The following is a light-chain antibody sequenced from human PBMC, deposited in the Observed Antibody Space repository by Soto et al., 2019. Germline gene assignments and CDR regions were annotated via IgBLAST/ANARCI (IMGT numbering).Light chain of an antibody. CDR3: QQRSNWPPGT. V-gene: IGKV3-11*01. J-gene: IGKJ4*01. Sequence: EIVLTQSPATLSLSPGERATLSCRASQSVSSYLAWYQQKPGQAPRLLIYDASNRATGIPARFSGSGSGTDFTLTISSLEPEDFAVYYCQQRSNWPPGTFGGGTQVEIK. CDR1: QSVSSY. CDR2: DAS.